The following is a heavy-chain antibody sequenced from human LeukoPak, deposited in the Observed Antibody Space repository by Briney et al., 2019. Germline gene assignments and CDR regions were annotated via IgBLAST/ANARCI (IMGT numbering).Heavy chain of an antibody. Sequence: SETLSLTCTVSGGSISSGGYYWSWIRQHPGKGLEWIGYIYYSGSTYYNPSLKSRVTISVDTSKNQFSLKLSSVTAADTAVYYCARAPQLWFGELRHFDYWGQGTLVAVSS. CDR1: GGSISSGGYY. CDR2: IYYSGST. J-gene: IGHJ4*02. CDR3: ARAPQLWFGELRHFDY. V-gene: IGHV4-31*03. D-gene: IGHD3-10*01.